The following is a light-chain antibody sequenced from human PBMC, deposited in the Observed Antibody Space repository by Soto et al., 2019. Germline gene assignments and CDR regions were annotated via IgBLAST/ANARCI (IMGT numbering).Light chain of an antibody. Sequence: DIQMTQSPSSLSASVGDRVTITCQASQAISNYLNWYQQKPGKAPKLLIYDASNLETGVPSRFSGSGSGTDFTFTISSLQPEDIATYYCQQYDNLLLFGGGTKVEIK. CDR2: DAS. J-gene: IGKJ4*01. V-gene: IGKV1-33*01. CDR3: QQYDNLLL. CDR1: QAISNY.